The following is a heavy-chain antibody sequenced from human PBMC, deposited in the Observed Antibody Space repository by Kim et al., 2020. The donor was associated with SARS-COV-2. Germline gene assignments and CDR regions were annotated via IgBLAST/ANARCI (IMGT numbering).Heavy chain of an antibody. D-gene: IGHD5-18*01. Sequence: GGSTYYADSVKGRFTISRDNSKNTLYLQMNSLRAEDTAVYYCYPGYSYGVRGQGTLVTVSS. CDR3: YPGYSYGV. CDR2: GGST. J-gene: IGHJ4*02. V-gene: IGHV3-66*01.